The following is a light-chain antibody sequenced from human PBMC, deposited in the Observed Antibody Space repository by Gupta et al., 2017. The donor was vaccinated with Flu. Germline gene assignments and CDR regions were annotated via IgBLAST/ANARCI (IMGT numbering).Light chain of an antibody. CDR1: SSNTGAGHE. J-gene: IGLJ2*01. CDR2: VDV. CDR3: QSYDDTFGGCMI. Sequence: TISWTGGSSNTGAGHEGHWYQQLPGKPPQLLIFVDVVRTSGIPDRFSGSTSGTSGTLAIPGLLAEDEADEDGQSYDDTFGGCMIFGGGTKLTVL. V-gene: IGLV1-40*01.